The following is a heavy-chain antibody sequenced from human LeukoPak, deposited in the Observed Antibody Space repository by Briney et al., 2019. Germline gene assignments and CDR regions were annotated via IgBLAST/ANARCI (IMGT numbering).Heavy chain of an antibody. CDR3: AKAFLPGRYCSSTSCYDYYYGMDV. V-gene: IGHV3-23*01. D-gene: IGHD2-2*01. CDR1: GFTFSSYA. Sequence: PGGSLRLSCAASGFTFSSYAMSWVRQAPGKGLEWVSAISGSGGSTYYADSVKGRFTISRDNSKNTLYLQMNSLTAEDTAVYYCAKAFLPGRYCSSTSCYDYYYGMDVWGQGTTVTVSS. CDR2: ISGSGGST. J-gene: IGHJ6*02.